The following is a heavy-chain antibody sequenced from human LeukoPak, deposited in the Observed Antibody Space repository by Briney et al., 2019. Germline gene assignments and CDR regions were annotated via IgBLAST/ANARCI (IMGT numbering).Heavy chain of an antibody. CDR3: ASNYDSSGYYYKTN. CDR1: GGTFSSYA. D-gene: IGHD3-22*01. J-gene: IGHJ4*02. V-gene: IGHV1-69*13. CDR2: IIPIFGTA. Sequence: VASVKVSCTASGGTFSSYAISWVRQAPGQGLEWMGGIIPIFGTANYAQKFQGRVTITADESTSTAYMELSSLRSEDTAVYYCASNYDSSGYYYKTNWGQGTLVTVSS.